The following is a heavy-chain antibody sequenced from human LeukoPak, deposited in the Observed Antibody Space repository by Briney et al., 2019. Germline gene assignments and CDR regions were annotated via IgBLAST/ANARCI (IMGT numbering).Heavy chain of an antibody. J-gene: IGHJ4*02. D-gene: IGHD3-16*01. CDR3: ASLTFGPDY. CDR1: GFTFDTYW. Sequence: PGGSLRLSCEASGFTFDTYWMHSVRQAPGKGLVWVAGTNTDGTWTNYADSVTGRFTISTDNVKNMLYLQMNSLRAEDTAVYYCASLTFGPDYWGQGTLVTVSS. V-gene: IGHV3-74*01. CDR2: TNTDGTWT.